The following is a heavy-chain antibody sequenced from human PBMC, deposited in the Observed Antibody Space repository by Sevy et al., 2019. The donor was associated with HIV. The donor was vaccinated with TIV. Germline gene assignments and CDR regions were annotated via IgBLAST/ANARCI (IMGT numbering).Heavy chain of an antibody. CDR3: VRETTMLPRGAFDL. V-gene: IGHV3-30-3*01. J-gene: IGHJ3*01. Sequence: GGSLRLSCAASGFTFSSYPIHWVRQAPGKGLEWVSFISFDGTDKYYADSVKGRFTITRDNSKNTIFLQMNSLRAEDTAFHCCVRETTMLPRGAFDLWGQGTLVTVSS. CDR2: ISFDGTDK. CDR1: GFTFSSYP. D-gene: IGHD3-10*01.